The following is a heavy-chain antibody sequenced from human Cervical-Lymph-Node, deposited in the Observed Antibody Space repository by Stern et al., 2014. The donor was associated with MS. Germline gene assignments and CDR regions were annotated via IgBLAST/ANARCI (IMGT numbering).Heavy chain of an antibody. J-gene: IGHJ4*02. CDR3: ARESYDFWSGYYTFDY. CDR1: GGSISNGGYY. D-gene: IGHD3-3*01. V-gene: IGHV4-31*03. CDR2: IYYSGST. Sequence: QVQLQESGPGLVKPSQTLSLTCTVSGGSISNGGYYWSWIRQHPGKGREWIGYIYYSGSTYYNTSLKSRVTTAVSTSKKQLYLKLSSVTAADTAVYYCARESYDFWSGYYTFDYWGQGTLVTVSS.